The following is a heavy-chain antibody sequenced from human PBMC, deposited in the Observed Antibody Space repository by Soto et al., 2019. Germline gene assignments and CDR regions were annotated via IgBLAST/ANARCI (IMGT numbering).Heavy chain of an antibody. V-gene: IGHV1-8*01. J-gene: IGHJ6*02. D-gene: IGHD5-18*01. CDR1: GYTFTSYD. CDR2: MNPNSGNT. CDR3: ARGRVLKTRVTAMVTYYYYSYGMDV. Sequence: GASVKVSCKASGYTFTSYDINWVRQATGQGLEWMGWMNPNSGNTGYAQKFQGRVTMTRNTSISTAYMELSSLRSEDTAVYYCARGRVLKTRVTAMVTYYYYSYGMDVGGQGTTATVSS.